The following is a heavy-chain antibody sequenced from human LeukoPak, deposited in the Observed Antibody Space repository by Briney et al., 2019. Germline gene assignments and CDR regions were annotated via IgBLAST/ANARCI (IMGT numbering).Heavy chain of an antibody. D-gene: IGHD3-10*01. CDR1: GFTFSSYA. CDR3: AKGATYYYGSGSYYNVGGLDY. Sequence: PGGSLRLSCAASGFTFSSYAMSWVRQAPGKGLEWVSAISGSGGSTYYADSVKGRFTISRDNSKNTLYLQMNSLRAEDTAVYYCAKGATYYYGSGSYYNVGGLDYWGQGTLVTVSS. CDR2: ISGSGGST. V-gene: IGHV3-23*01. J-gene: IGHJ4*02.